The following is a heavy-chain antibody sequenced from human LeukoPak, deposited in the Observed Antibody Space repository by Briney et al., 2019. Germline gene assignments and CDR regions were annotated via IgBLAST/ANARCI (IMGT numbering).Heavy chain of an antibody. J-gene: IGHJ4*02. CDR3: ASLYCSGGSCYIDY. D-gene: IGHD2-15*01. CDR1: GGPISSYY. V-gene: IGHV4-59*08. CDR2: IYYSGST. Sequence: SETLSLTCTVSGGPISSYYWSWIRQPPGKGLEWIGYIYYSGSTNYNPSLKSRVTISVDTSKNQFSLKLSSVTAADTAVYYCASLYCSGGSCYIDYWGQGTLVTVSS.